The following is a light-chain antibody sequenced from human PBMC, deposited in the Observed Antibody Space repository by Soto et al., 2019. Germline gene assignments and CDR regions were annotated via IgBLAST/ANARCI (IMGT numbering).Light chain of an antibody. V-gene: IGLV2-14*01. CDR1: SSDVGGYNY. CDR2: EVS. CDR3: SSYTSSSTPV. J-gene: IGLJ1*01. Sequence: QSALTQPASVSRSPGQSITISCTGTSSDVGGYNYVSWYQQHPGKAPKLMIYEVSNRPSGVSNRFSGSKSGNTASLTISGLQAEDEADYYCSSYTSSSTPVFGTGTKVTVL.